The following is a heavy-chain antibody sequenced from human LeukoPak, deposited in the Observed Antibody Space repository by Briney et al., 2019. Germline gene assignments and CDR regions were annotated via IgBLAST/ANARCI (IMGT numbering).Heavy chain of an antibody. CDR3: ARDINAYYYGSGRVYGMDV. D-gene: IGHD3-10*01. CDR1: GFTFSSYA. Sequence: QPGRSLRLSCAASGFTFSSYAMHWVRQAPGKGLEWVAVISYDGSNKYYADSVKGRFTISRDNSKNTLYLQMNSLRAEDTAVYYCARDINAYYYGSGRVYGMDVWGQGTTVTVSS. J-gene: IGHJ6*02. CDR2: ISYDGSNK. V-gene: IGHV3-30*04.